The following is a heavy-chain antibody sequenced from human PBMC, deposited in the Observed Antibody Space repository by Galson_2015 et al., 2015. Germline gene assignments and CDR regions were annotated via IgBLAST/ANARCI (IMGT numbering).Heavy chain of an antibody. V-gene: IGHV1-2*06. CDR2: IRPDRGGT. Sequence: SAKVSCKASGYTFSAYYIHWARQAPGQGLEWMRRIRPDRGGTNFARKFQVRVAMTWDTSIRTAYMELRSLRFDDTAVYYGARGERYCSGGGCYSVDYWGQGTLVTVSS. J-gene: IGHJ4*02. D-gene: IGHD2-15*01. CDR3: ARGERYCSGGGCYSVDY. CDR1: GYTFSAYY.